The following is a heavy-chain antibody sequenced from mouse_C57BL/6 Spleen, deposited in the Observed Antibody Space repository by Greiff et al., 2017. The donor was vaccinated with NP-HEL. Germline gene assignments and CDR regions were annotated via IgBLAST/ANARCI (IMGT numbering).Heavy chain of an antibody. Sequence: QVQLQQSGPGLVAPSQSLSITCTVSGFSLTSYAISWVRQPPGKGLEWLGVIWPGGGTTYNSALKSRLSISKDNSKSHVFLKMNSLQTDDTARYYCARMETDDYDWFAYWGQGTLVTVSA. CDR2: IWPGGGT. V-gene: IGHV2-9-1*01. CDR1: GFSLTSYA. J-gene: IGHJ3*01. D-gene: IGHD2-4*01. CDR3: ARMETDDYDWFAY.